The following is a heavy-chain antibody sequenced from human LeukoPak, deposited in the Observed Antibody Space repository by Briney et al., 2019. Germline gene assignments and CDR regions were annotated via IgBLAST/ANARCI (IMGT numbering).Heavy chain of an antibody. Sequence: SETLSLTCTVSGGSISSGSYYWSWIRQPAGKGLEWIGRIYTSGSTNYNPSLKSRVTISVDTSKNQFSPKLSSVTAADTAVYYCAREDSSTYYYDNWGQGTLVTVSS. D-gene: IGHD3-22*01. CDR2: IYTSGST. CDR3: AREDSSTYYYDN. V-gene: IGHV4-61*02. J-gene: IGHJ4*02. CDR1: GGSISSGSYY.